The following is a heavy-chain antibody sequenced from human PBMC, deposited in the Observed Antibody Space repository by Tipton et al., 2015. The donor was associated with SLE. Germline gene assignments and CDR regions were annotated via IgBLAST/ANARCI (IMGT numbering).Heavy chain of an antibody. J-gene: IGHJ3*02. CDR2: IYHSGNT. CDR1: GGSISSGYYY. V-gene: IGHV4-30-4*01. D-gene: IGHD5-18*01. Sequence: LRLSCTVSGGSISSGYYYWSWIRQPPGKGLEWIGYIYHSGNTYYNPSLKSRLTVSVDTSKNQFSLKLSSVTAADTAVYYCARVGIQLCPKAFDIWGQGTMVTVSS. CDR3: ARVGIQLCPKAFDI.